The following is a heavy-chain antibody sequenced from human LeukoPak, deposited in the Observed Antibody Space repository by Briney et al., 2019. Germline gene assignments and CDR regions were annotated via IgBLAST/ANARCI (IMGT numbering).Heavy chain of an antibody. CDR2: ISWNSGSI. Sequence: GGSLRLXCAASGFTFDDYAMHWVRQAPGKDLEWVSGISWNSGSIGYADSVKGRFTISRDNAKNSLYLQMNSLRAEDMALYYCAKSPGAGSYRSYFDYWGQGTLVTVSS. D-gene: IGHD3-16*02. CDR3: AKSPGAGSYRSYFDY. CDR1: GFTFDDYA. V-gene: IGHV3-9*03. J-gene: IGHJ4*02.